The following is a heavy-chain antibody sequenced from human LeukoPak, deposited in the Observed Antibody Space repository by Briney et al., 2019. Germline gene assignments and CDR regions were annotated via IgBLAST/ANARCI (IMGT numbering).Heavy chain of an antibody. CDR3: ARISDSNWYFDL. V-gene: IGHV1-8*02. CDR1: GYSFSNHD. CDR2: MNANSEYT. D-gene: IGHD5-18*01. J-gene: IGHJ2*01. Sequence: ASVEVSCKASGYSFSNHDINWVRKATGQGLEWMGWMNANSEYTGYSQKFQGRVTMTRNTSTNTAYMELSSLRSEVTAVYYCARISDSNWYFDLWGRGTLVTVSS.